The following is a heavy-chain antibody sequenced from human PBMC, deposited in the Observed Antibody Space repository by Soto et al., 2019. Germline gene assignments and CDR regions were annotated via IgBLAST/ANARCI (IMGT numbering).Heavy chain of an antibody. J-gene: IGHJ1*01. V-gene: IGHV3-23*01. CDR2: ISGSGGRT. D-gene: IGHD3-9*01. Sequence: EVQLLESGGGLVQPGGSLRLSCAASGFTFNIYAMTWVRQAPGKGLEWVSGISGSGGRTYYADSVKGRFTISRDNSKNTLDLQMNSLRAEDTAVYYCAKLNDYDILTGYRSEYFQHCGQGTLVTVSS. CDR3: AKLNDYDILTGYRSEYFQH. CDR1: GFTFNIYA.